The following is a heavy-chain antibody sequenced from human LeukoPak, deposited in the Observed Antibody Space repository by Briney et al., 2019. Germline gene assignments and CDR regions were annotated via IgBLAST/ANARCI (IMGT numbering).Heavy chain of an antibody. J-gene: IGHJ2*01. CDR1: GGSISSGGYY. V-gene: IGHV4-31*03. CDR3: ARALNWGFSVSYWYFDL. D-gene: IGHD7-27*01. CDR2: IYYSGST. Sequence: SETLSLTCTVSGGSISSGGYYWSWIRQHPGKGLEWIGYIYYSGSTYYNPSLKSRVTISVDTSKNQFSLQLSSVTAADTAVYYCARALNWGFSVSYWYFDLWGRGTLVTVSS.